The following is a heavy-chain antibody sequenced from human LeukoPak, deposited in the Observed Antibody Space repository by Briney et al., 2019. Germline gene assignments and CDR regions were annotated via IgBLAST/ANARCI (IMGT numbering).Heavy chain of an antibody. CDR1: GGTFSSYA. J-gene: IGHJ4*02. V-gene: IGHV1-69*04. CDR3: AREDDEGIAAAGTQGDY. CDR2: IIPILGIA. Sequence: AASVKVSCKASGGTFSSYAISWVRQAPGQGLEWMGRIIPILGIANYAQKFQGRVTITADKSTSTAYMELSSLRSEDTAVYYCAREDDEGIAAAGTQGDYWGQGTLVTVSS. D-gene: IGHD6-13*01.